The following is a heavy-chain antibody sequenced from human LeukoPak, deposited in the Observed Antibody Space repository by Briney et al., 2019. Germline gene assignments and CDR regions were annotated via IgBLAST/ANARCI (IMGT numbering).Heavy chain of an antibody. CDR1: GYTFTSYA. V-gene: IGHV7-4-1*02. Sequence: ASVKVSCKASGYTFTSYAMNWVRQAPGQGLEWMGWINTNTGNPTYAQGFTGRFVFSLDTSVSAAYLQISSLKAEDTAVYYCARDRSIAAAGRGGFDPWGQGTLVTVSS. J-gene: IGHJ5*02. CDR2: INTNTGNP. D-gene: IGHD6-13*01. CDR3: ARDRSIAAAGRGGFDP.